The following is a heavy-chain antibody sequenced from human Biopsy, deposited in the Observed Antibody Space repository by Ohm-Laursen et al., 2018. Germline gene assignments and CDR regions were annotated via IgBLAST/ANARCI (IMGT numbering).Heavy chain of an antibody. CDR1: GFSVNVNY. CDR3: ARGGIVSVHSYGRMGLFYFDS. V-gene: IGHV3-53*01. J-gene: IGHJ4*02. D-gene: IGHD5-18*01. CDR2: IYGDGRT. Sequence: SLRLSCSASGFSVNVNYMSWVRQAPGKGLEWVSFIYGDGRTFYAGSVKDRFTLSRDTSNNLMFLQMDSLRADDTAVYYCARGGIVSVHSYGRMGLFYFDSWGQGILVTVAS.